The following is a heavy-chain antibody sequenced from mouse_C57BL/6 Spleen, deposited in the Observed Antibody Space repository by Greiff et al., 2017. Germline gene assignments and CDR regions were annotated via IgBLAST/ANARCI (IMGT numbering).Heavy chain of an antibody. Sequence: QVQLQQSGAELVKPGASVKIFCKASGYAFSSYWMNWVKQRPGKGLEWIGQIYPGDGDTNYNGKFKGKATLTADKSSSTAYMQLSSLTSEDSAVYFCARGSSDSLAWFAYWGQGTLVTVSA. CDR3: ARGSSDSLAWFAY. CDR1: GYAFSSYW. D-gene: IGHD3-2*02. CDR2: IYPGDGDT. J-gene: IGHJ3*01. V-gene: IGHV1-80*01.